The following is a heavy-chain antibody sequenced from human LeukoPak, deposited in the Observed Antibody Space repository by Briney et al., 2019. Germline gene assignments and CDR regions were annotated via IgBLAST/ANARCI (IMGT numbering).Heavy chain of an antibody. CDR1: GFTFSNNA. Sequence: PGGSLRLSCAASGFTFSNNALGWVRQAPGKGLEWVSVISGSGLNTYYTDSVKGRFTISRDNSKNTLSLQMNSLRAEDTAVCYCVKDIGTVGASPFDYWGQGTLVSVSS. V-gene: IGHV3-23*01. CDR3: VKDIGTVGASPFDY. J-gene: IGHJ4*02. D-gene: IGHD1-26*01. CDR2: ISGSGLNT.